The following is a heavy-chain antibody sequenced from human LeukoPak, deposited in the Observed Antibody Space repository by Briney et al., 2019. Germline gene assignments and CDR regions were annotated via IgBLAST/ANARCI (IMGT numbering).Heavy chain of an antibody. J-gene: IGHJ5*02. CDR2: ISSSSSYI. CDR3: AKDTYYDFWSGKYNWFDP. CDR1: GFTFSSYS. Sequence: GGSLRLSCAASGFTFSSYSMNWVRQAPGKGLEWVSSISSSSSYIYYADSVKGRFTISRDNAKNSLYLQMNSLRAEDTAVYYCAKDTYYDFWSGKYNWFDPWGQGTLVTVSS. D-gene: IGHD3-3*01. V-gene: IGHV3-21*04.